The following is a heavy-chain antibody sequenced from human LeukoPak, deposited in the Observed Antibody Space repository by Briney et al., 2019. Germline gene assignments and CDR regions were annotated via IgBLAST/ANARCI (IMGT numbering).Heavy chain of an antibody. Sequence: GSSVKVSCKASGSTFTGYYMHWVRQAPGPGLEWMGWINPNSGGTNYAQKFQGRVTMTRDTSISTAYMELSRLRSDDTAVYYCARVRVATSHYYYGMDVWGQGTTVTVSS. V-gene: IGHV1-2*02. CDR1: GSTFTGYY. J-gene: IGHJ6*02. CDR3: ARVRVATSHYYYGMDV. D-gene: IGHD5-12*01. CDR2: INPNSGGT.